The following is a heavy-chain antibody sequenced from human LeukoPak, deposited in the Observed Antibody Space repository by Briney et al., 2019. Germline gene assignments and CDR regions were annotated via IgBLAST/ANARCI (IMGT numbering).Heavy chain of an antibody. V-gene: IGHV4-4*07. Sequence: SETLSLTCTVSGGSISSYYWSWTRQPAGKGLEWIGRIYTSGSTNYNPSLKSRVTMSVDTSKNQFSLKLSSVTAADTAVYYCARTLQPYTSSWYFDRWGQGTLVTVSS. J-gene: IGHJ4*02. CDR1: GGSISSYY. D-gene: IGHD6-13*01. CDR3: ARTLQPYTSSWYFDR. CDR2: IYTSGST.